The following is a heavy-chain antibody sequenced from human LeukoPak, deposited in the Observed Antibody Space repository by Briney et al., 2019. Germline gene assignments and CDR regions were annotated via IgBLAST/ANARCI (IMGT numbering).Heavy chain of an antibody. CDR2: THHSGNT. V-gene: IGHV4-59*02. CDR3: ARWEVRLNAFEM. CDR1: GFTVSSNY. D-gene: IGHD3-10*01. J-gene: IGHJ3*02. Sequence: GSLRLSCAASGFTVSSNYMSWVRQPPGKGLEWIGYTHHSGNTLYNPSLKSRVTTSVDTSKNQFSLSLSSVTAADTAVYYCARWEVRLNAFEMWGQGTMVTVSS.